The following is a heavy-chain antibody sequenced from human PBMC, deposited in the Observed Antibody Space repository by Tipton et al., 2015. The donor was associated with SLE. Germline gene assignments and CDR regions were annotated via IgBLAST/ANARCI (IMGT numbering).Heavy chain of an antibody. CDR2: IRADGSNK. D-gene: IGHD3-16*01. CDR3: AGGTGAYFDH. Sequence: GSLRLSCAASGFTYSGYATHWVRQAPGKGLEWVAFIRADGSNKDYADSVKGRFTISRDNSKNTLYLQMNRLRVEDTAVYYCAGGTGAYFDHWGQGTLVTVSS. V-gene: IGHV3-30*02. J-gene: IGHJ4*02. CDR1: GFTYSGYA.